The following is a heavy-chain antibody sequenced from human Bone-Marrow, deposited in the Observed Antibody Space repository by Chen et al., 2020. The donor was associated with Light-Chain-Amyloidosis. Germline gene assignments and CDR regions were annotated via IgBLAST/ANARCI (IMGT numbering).Heavy chain of an antibody. CDR1: GFTFSSHW. CDR2: INLDGSDI. D-gene: IGHD5-12*01. Sequence: EAQLVESGGGLVQPGGSLRLSCAASGFTFSSHWMGWVRQAPGQGLEWVANINLDGSDIYYVVSVKGRFTISRDNAKNSLYLQMNSLRAEDTAVYYCVRHYILVDTIKHLDYWGRGTLVTVSS. CDR3: VRHYILVDTIKHLDY. V-gene: IGHV3-7*01. J-gene: IGHJ4*02.